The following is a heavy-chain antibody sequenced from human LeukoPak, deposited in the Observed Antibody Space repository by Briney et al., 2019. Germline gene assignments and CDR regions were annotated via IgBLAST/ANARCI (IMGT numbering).Heavy chain of an antibody. CDR3: ARVSSGWSKYYFDY. CDR2: ISISGSTI. J-gene: IGHJ4*02. CDR1: GFTFSDYY. Sequence: KTGGSLRLSCAASGFTFSDYYMSWIRQAPGKGLEWLSYISISGSTIYYADSVKGRFTISRDNAKNSLYLQMNSLRAEDTAVYYCARVSSGWSKYYFDYWGQGTLVTVSS. V-gene: IGHV3-11*01. D-gene: IGHD6-19*01.